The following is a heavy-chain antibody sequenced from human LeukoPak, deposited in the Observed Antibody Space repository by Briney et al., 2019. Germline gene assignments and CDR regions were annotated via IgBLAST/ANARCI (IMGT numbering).Heavy chain of an antibody. V-gene: IGHV3-13*01. J-gene: IGHJ3*01. CDR2: IGKDGST. CDR1: GFTFSYYD. D-gene: IGHD3-16*01. Sequence: GGSLRLSCAASGFTFSYYDMHWVRQVTGKSLEWVSGIGKDGSTYYPGSVKGRFTISRENAKNSLYLQMNSLRAEDTAVYYCIRDLGLSHAYGAFDVWGQGTMVTVSS. CDR3: IRDLGLSHAYGAFDV.